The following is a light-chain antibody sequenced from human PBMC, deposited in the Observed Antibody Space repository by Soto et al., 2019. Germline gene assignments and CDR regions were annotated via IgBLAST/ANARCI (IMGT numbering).Light chain of an antibody. CDR2: DAS. V-gene: IGKV1-5*01. Sequence: DIQMTQSPSTLSASVGDRVTITCRASQSISSWLAWYQQKPGKAPKLLIYDASSLESGGPARFSGSGYRKEFTLTISSTRPDNFAPYYRPQCNSYPWTFGQVTKVEIK. CDR3: PQCNSYPWT. CDR1: QSISSW. J-gene: IGKJ1*01.